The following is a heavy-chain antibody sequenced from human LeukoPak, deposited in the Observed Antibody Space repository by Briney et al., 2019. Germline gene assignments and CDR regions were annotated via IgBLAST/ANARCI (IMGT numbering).Heavy chain of an antibody. CDR1: GFTFSSYS. V-gene: IGHV3-21*01. CDR2: ISSSSSYI. CDR3: ARIHDYGDLDAFDI. J-gene: IGHJ3*02. D-gene: IGHD4/OR15-4a*01. Sequence: PGGSLRLSCAASGFTFSSYSMNWVRQAPGKGLEWVSSISSSSSYIYYADSVKGRFTISRDNSKNSLYLQMNSLRAEDTAVYYCARIHDYGDLDAFDIWGQGTMVTVSS.